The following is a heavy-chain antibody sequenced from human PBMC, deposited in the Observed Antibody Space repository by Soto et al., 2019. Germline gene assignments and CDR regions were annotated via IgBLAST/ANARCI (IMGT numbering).Heavy chain of an antibody. J-gene: IGHJ4*02. CDR1: GFTFSSYG. CDR2: IWYDGSNK. D-gene: IGHD5-12*01. V-gene: IGHV3-33*01. CDR3: ARGSRGYSGYDPGPYYFDY. Sequence: QVQLVESGGGVVQPGRSLRLSCAASGFTFSSYGMHWVRQAPGKGLEWAAVIWYDGSNKYYADSVKGRFTISRDNSKNTLYLQMNSLRAEDTAVYYCARGSRGYSGYDPGPYYFDYWGQGTLVTVSS.